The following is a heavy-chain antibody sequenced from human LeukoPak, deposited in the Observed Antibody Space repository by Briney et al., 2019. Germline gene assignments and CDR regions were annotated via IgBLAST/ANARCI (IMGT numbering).Heavy chain of an antibody. D-gene: IGHD2-15*01. CDR2: INPSGGST. CDR3: AREGLHDAFDI. CDR1: GYTFTTYY. Sequence: ASVKVSCKASGYTFTTYYMHWVRQAPGQGLEWMGIINPSGGSTTYAQKFQGRVTVTRDTSTSTVYMEVSSLRSEDTAVYYCAREGLHDAFDIWGQGTMVTVSS. V-gene: IGHV1-46*01. J-gene: IGHJ3*02.